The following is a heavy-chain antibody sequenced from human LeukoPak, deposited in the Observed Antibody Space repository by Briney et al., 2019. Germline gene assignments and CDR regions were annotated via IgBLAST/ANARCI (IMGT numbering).Heavy chain of an antibody. D-gene: IGHD4-23*01. V-gene: IGHV1-46*01. Sequence: GASVKVSCKASGYTFTSYYMHWVRQAPGQGLEWMGIINPSGGSTSYAQKFQGRVTMTRDTSTSTVYMELSSPRSEDTAAYYCARDLAMVVTPRVVDDYWGQGTLVTVSS. CDR1: GYTFTSYY. CDR3: ARDLAMVVTPRVVDDY. CDR2: INPSGGST. J-gene: IGHJ4*02.